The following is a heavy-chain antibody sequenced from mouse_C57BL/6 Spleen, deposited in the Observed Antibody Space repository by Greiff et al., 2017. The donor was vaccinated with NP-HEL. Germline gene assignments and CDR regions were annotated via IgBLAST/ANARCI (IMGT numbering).Heavy chain of an antibody. V-gene: IGHV5-9*01. D-gene: IGHD2-3*01. CDR1: GFTFSSYT. Sequence: DVKLVESGGGLVKPGGSLKLSCAASGFTFSSYTMSWVRQTPEKRLEWVATISGGGGNTYYPDSVKGRFTISRDNAKNTLYLQMSSLRSEDTALYYCARDGFAWFAYWGQGTLVTVSA. CDR2: ISGGGGNT. CDR3: ARDGFAWFAY. J-gene: IGHJ3*01.